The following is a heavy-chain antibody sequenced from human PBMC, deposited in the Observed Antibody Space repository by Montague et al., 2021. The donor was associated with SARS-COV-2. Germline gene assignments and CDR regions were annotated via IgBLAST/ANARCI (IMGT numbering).Heavy chain of an antibody. V-gene: IGHV4-4*07. CDR2: IHTSGST. CDR3: VSGKYYDFWSGYYSHDYVSGMDV. J-gene: IGHJ6*02. Sequence: SETLSLTSTVSGGSISSYYWSWIRQSAGKGLEWIGRIHTSGSTDYNPSLNSRVTMSVDTSKNQFSLKLSSVTAADTAVYYCVSGKYYDFWSGYYSHDYVSGMDVWGQGTTVTVSS. D-gene: IGHD3-3*01. CDR1: GGSISSYY.